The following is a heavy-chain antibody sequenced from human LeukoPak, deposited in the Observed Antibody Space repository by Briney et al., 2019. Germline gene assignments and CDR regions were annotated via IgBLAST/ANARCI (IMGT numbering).Heavy chain of an antibody. J-gene: IGHJ4*02. CDR1: GFTFSSYA. D-gene: IGHD2-2*01. Sequence: PGGSLRLSCAASGFTFSSYAMSWVRQAPGKGLEWVSAISGSGGSTYYADSVKGRFTISRDNSKNTLYLQMNSLRAEDTAVYYCAKRPRYCSSTSCYAGGFDYWGQGTLVTVSS. CDR2: ISGSGGST. CDR3: AKRPRYCSSTSCYAGGFDY. V-gene: IGHV3-23*01.